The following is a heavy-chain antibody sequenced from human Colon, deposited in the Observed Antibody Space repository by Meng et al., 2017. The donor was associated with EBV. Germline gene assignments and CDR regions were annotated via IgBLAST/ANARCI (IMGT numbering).Heavy chain of an antibody. CDR3: ARNGDYNPGLY. D-gene: IGHD4-17*01. Sequence: QVPLPESGPGLVKPSWTLSLTCAVSGDSISNNWWSWVRQPPGKGLEWIGEIYHSGTTNYNPSLRSRVTISVDKSKNQFSLQLTSVTAADTAVYYCARNGDYNPGLYWGQGTLVTVSS. V-gene: IGHV4-4*02. CDR2: IYHSGTT. J-gene: IGHJ4*02. CDR1: GDSISNNW.